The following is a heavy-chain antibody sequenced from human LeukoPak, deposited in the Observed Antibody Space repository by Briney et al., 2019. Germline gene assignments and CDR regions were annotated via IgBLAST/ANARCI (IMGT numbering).Heavy chain of an antibody. CDR3: ARSHRYYYYMDV. CDR1: GGSISSYY. J-gene: IGHJ6*03. CDR2: IHHSGST. Sequence: SETLSLTCTVSGGSISSYYWSWIRQPPGKGLEWIGEIHHSGSTNSNPSLTSRVTISVDTSKNQFSLKLSSVTAADTAVYYCARSHRYYYYMDVWGKGTTVTVSS. V-gene: IGHV4-34*01.